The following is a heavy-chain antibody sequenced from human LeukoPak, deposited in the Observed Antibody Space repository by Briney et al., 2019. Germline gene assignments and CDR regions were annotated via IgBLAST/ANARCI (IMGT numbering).Heavy chain of an antibody. D-gene: IGHD6-13*01. CDR1: GFTFSSYA. J-gene: IGHJ3*02. CDR2: ISYDGSNK. V-gene: IGHV3-30-3*01. CDR3: AKDWWAVAAAGLDAFDI. Sequence: QPGGSLRLSCAASGFTFSSYAMHWVRQAPGKGLEWVAVISYDGSNKYYADSVKGRFTISRDNSKNTLYLQMNSLRAEDTAVYYCAKDWWAVAAAGLDAFDIWGQGTMVTVSS.